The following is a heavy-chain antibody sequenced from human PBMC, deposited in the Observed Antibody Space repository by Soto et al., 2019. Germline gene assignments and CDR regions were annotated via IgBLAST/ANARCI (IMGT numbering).Heavy chain of an antibody. J-gene: IGHJ6*02. CDR2: IYYSGST. D-gene: IGHD2-2*01. CDR1: GGSISSSSYY. Sequence: SETLSLTCTVSGGSISSSSYYWGWIRQAPGKGLEWIGSIYYSGSTYYNPSLKSRVTISVDTSKNQFSLKLSSVTAADTAVYYCAVTRAVPAARGDYYYYYGMDVWGQGTTVTVSS. V-gene: IGHV4-39*01. CDR3: AVTRAVPAARGDYYYYYGMDV.